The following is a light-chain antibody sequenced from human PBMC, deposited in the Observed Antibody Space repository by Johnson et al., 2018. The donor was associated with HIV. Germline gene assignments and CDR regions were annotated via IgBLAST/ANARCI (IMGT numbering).Light chain of an antibody. Sequence: QLVLTQPPSVSAAPGQKVTISCSGSSSNIGNNYVSWYQQLPGTAPKLLIYDNNKRPSGIPDRFSGSKSGTSATLGIPGLQTGDEGDYYCETWDSSLTGVFGTGTKVTVL. CDR3: ETWDSSLTGV. CDR1: SSNIGNNY. V-gene: IGLV1-51*01. CDR2: DNN. J-gene: IGLJ1*01.